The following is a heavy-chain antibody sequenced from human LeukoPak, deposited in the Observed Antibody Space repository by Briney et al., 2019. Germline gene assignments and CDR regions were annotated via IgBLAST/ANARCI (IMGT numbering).Heavy chain of an antibody. CDR3: AREEGTFDY. D-gene: IGHD1-1*01. V-gene: IGHV3-21*05. CDR1: GFTFSRFA. CDR2: ISSTYDFI. Sequence: SGGSLRLSCATSGFTFSRFAMSWFRQAPGKGPEWVSYISSTYDFIYYADSVRGRFTISTDNAKNSLYLQMNSLRAEDTAVYYCAREEGTFDYWGQGTLVTVSS. J-gene: IGHJ4*02.